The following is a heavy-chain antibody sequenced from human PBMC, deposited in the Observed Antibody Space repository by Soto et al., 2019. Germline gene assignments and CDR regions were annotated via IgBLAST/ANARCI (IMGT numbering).Heavy chain of an antibody. CDR1: NFW. J-gene: IGHJ4*02. D-gene: IGHD3-10*01. Sequence: NFWCRRIHQKKKKGLEYIGFIYNSGTTNYHPSLKSRVTISIDTSKSQFYLKLTSVTAADTAIYYCATRFYSSGVLFDYWGPGTQVTVSS. V-gene: IGHV4-59*01. CDR2: IYNSGTT. CDR3: ATRFYSSGVLFDY.